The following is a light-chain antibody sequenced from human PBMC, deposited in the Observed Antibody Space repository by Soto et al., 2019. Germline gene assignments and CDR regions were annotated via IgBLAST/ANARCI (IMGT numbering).Light chain of an antibody. V-gene: IGKV1-9*01. CDR3: QQLNSYPRVT. J-gene: IGKJ5*01. Sequence: DIQFTQSPSFLSASVGDRVTIPCRASQGISSYLAWYEQKPGKAPKLLIYAASTLQSGVPSRFSGSGSGTELTLTISSLQPEDFANYYCQQLNSYPRVTFGQGTRLEIK. CDR1: QGISSY. CDR2: AAS.